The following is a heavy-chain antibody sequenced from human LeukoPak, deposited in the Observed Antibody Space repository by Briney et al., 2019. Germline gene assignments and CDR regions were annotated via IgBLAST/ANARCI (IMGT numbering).Heavy chain of an antibody. CDR2: VSSSSYI. CDR1: GFSFSSYS. Sequence: GGSLRLSCAASGFSFSSYSMNWVRQALGKGLEWVSSVSSSSYISYADSVKGRFTISRDNAKKSLYLQMNSLRAEDTAVYYCARDIPRGSGYYFDYWGQGTLVTVSP. J-gene: IGHJ4*02. V-gene: IGHV3-21*01. D-gene: IGHD3-22*01. CDR3: ARDIPRGSGYYFDY.